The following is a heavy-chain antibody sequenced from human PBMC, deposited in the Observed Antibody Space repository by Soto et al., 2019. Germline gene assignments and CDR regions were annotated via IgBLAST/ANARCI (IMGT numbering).Heavy chain of an antibody. J-gene: IGHJ6*02. Sequence: SVKVSCKASGGTFSSYAISWVRQAPGQGLEWMGGIIPIFGTANYAQKFQGRVTITADESTSTAYMELSSLRSEDTAVYYCACPILTGSPGPYGMDVWGQGTTVTVSS. CDR1: GGTFSSYA. V-gene: IGHV1-69*13. CDR2: IIPIFGTA. CDR3: ACPILTGSPGPYGMDV. D-gene: IGHD3-9*01.